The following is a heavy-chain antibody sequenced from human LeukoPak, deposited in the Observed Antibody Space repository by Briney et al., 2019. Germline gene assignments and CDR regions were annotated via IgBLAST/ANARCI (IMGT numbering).Heavy chain of an antibody. V-gene: IGHV3-23*01. Sequence: PGGSLRLSCAASGFTFSSYGMSWVRQAPGKGLEWVSAISGSGGSTYYADSVKGRFTISRDNSKNTLYLQMNSLRAEDTAVYYCAKARQKYSSGYYYYWGQGTLVTVSS. CDR2: ISGSGGST. CDR1: GFTFSSYG. CDR3: AKARQKYSSGYYYY. J-gene: IGHJ4*02. D-gene: IGHD3-22*01.